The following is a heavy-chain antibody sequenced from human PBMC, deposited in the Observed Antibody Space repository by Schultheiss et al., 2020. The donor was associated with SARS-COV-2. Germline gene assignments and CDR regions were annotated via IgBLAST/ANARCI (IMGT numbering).Heavy chain of an antibody. CDR1: GGSISSYY. D-gene: IGHD2-2*01. CDR3: ARRSSTSLNWFDP. J-gene: IGHJ5*02. V-gene: IGHV4-59*12. Sequence: SETLSLTCTVSGGSISSYYWSWIRQPPGKGLEWIGYIYYSGSTYYNPSLKSRVTISVDRSKNQFSLKLSSVTAADTAVYYCARRSSTSLNWFDPWGQGTLVTVSS. CDR2: IYYSGST.